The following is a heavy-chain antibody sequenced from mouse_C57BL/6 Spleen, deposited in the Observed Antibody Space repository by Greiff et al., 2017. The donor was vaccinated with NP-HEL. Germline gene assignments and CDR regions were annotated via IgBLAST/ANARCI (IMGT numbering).Heavy chain of an antibody. CDR3: ARRGYYGDGYAMDY. CDR2: INPYNGGT. Sequence: EVKLQESGPVLVKPGASVKMSCKASGYTFTDYYMNWVKQSHGKSLEWIGVINPYNGGTSYNQKFKGKATLTVDKSSSTAYMELNSLTSEDSAVYYCARRGYYGDGYAMDYWGQGTSVTVSS. CDR1: GYTFTDYY. J-gene: IGHJ4*01. V-gene: IGHV1-19*01. D-gene: IGHD1-1*01.